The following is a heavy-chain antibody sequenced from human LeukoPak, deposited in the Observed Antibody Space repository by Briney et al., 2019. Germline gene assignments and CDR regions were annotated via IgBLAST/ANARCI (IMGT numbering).Heavy chain of an antibody. CDR1: GGSISSSSYY. D-gene: IGHD4-17*01. CDR3: ASRPTTWGFFDS. Sequence: SETLSLTCTVSGGSISSSSYYWGWIRQPPGKGLAWIGSISYSGSTYYHPSLKSRVTISLDTSKNQFSLKLSSVTAADTAVYFCASRPTTWGFFDSWGQGTLVTVSS. J-gene: IGHJ4*02. CDR2: ISYSGST. V-gene: IGHV4-39*01.